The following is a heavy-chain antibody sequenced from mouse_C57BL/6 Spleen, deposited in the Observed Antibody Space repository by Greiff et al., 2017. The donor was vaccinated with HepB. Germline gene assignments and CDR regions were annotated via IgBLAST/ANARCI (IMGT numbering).Heavy chain of an antibody. V-gene: IGHV1-69*01. J-gene: IGHJ4*01. CDR1: GYTFTSYW. Sequence: VQLQQSGAELVMPGASVKLSCKASGYTFTSYWMHWVKQRPGQGLEWIGEIDPSDSYTNYNQKFKGKSTLTVDKSSSTAYMQLSSLTSEDSAVYYCARFYDYDGGAYYAMDYWGQGTSVTVSS. D-gene: IGHD2-4*01. CDR3: ARFYDYDGGAYYAMDY. CDR2: IDPSDSYT.